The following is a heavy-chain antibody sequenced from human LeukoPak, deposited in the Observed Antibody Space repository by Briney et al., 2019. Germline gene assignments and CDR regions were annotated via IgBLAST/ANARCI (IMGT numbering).Heavy chain of an antibody. CDR1: GGSISSSSYY. V-gene: IGHV4-39*01. D-gene: IGHD3-22*01. J-gene: IGHJ2*01. CDR3: ARGVTMIVVVIHDWYFDL. CDR2: IYYSGST. Sequence: SETLSLTCSVSGGSISSSSYYWGWIRQAPGKGLEWIGNIYYSGSTYYNPSLKSRVTISVDTSKNQFSLKLSSVTAADTAVYYCARGVTMIVVVIHDWYFDLWAVAPWSLSPQ.